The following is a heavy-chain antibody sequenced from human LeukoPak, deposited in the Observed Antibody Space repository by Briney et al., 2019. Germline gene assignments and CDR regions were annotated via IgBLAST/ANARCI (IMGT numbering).Heavy chain of an antibody. D-gene: IGHD3-9*01. V-gene: IGHV4-34*01. J-gene: IGHJ6*02. CDR3: ARETYYDILTGYRHYYYYGMDV. Sequence: PSETLSLTCGVYGGSFSGYYWSWIRQPPGKGLEWIGEINHSGSTNYNPSLKSRVTISVDTSKNQFSLELSSVTAADTAVYYCARETYYDILTGYRHYYYYGMDVWGQGTTVTVSS. CDR2: INHSGST. CDR1: GGSFSGYY.